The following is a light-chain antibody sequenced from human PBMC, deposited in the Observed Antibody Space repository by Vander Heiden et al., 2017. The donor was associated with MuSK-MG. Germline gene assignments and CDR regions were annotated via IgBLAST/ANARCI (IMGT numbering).Light chain of an antibody. CDR3: QQHAIAPIN. J-gene: IGKJ5*01. Sequence: NVLTQSPDTLSLSPGERATLSCRASQSVAKNYLSWYQQKPGQTPRLLIVAASNRATGTPDRFSGSGSGTDFTLTINRLEPEDFAVYYCQQHAIAPINVGQGTRL. CDR2: AAS. CDR1: QSVAKNY. V-gene: IGKV3-20*01.